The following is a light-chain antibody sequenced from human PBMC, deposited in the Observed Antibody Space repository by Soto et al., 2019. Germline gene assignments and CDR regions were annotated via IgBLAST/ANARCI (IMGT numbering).Light chain of an antibody. CDR2: EDS. J-gene: IGLJ3*02. CDR1: SSDVGTYNL. Sequence: QSVLTQPASVSGSPGQSITISCTGTSSDVGTYNLVSWYQQLPGKAPKLMTYEDSKRPSGVSNRFSGSKSGNTASLTISGLQAEDEADYYCCSYAGSSIWVFGGGTKVTVL. V-gene: IGLV2-23*01. CDR3: CSYAGSSIWV.